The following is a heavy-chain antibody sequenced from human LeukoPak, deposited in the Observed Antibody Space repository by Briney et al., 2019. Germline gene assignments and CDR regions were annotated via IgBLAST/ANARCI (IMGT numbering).Heavy chain of an antibody. D-gene: IGHD3-10*01. J-gene: IGHJ3*02. CDR3: ASDNRVYGSGSYAFDI. CDR1: GFTFSSYA. CDR2: ITTSSSHI. Sequence: GGSLRLSCAASGFTFSSYAMSWVRQAPGKGLEWVSSITTSSSHIYYADSVKGRFTISRDNARNSLYLQMNSLRAEDTAMYYCASDNRVYGSGSYAFDIWGQGTMVTVSS. V-gene: IGHV3-21*01.